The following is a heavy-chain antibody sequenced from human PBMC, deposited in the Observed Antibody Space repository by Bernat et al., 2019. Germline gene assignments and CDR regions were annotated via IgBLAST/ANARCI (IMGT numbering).Heavy chain of an antibody. D-gene: IGHD3-3*01. J-gene: IGHJ4*02. CDR3: ARGPYYDFWSGYYSVY. V-gene: IGHV3-30-3*01. CDR1: GFTFSSYA. Sequence: QVQLVESGGGVVQPGRSLRLSCAASGFTFSSYAMHWVRQAPGKGLEWVAVISYDGSNKYYADSVKGRFTSARDNSKNTLYLQMNSLRAEDTAVYYCARGPYYDFWSGYYSVYWGQGTLVTVSS. CDR2: ISYDGSNK.